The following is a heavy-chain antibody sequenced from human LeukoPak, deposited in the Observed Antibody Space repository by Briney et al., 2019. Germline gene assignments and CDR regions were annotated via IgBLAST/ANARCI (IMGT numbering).Heavy chain of an antibody. Sequence: PGGSLRLSCAASGLTFSSYAMHWVRQAPGKGLEWVAVISYDGSNKYYADSVKGRFTISRDNSKNTLYLQMNSLRAEDTAVYYCAREWGRGRAFDYWGQGTLVTVSS. D-gene: IGHD7-27*01. CDR3: AREWGRGRAFDY. J-gene: IGHJ4*02. V-gene: IGHV3-30-3*01. CDR2: ISYDGSNK. CDR1: GLTFSSYA.